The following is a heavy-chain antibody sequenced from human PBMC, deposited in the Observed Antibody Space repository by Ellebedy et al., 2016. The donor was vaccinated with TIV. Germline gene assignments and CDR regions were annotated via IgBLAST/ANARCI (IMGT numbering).Heavy chain of an antibody. CDR1: GGTFSSYA. Sequence: AASVKVSCKASGGTFSSYAISWVRQVPGQGLEWMGGIIPRFGRPNSAQKFQGRVTITADESSSTAYLGLSGLRSDDTAVYYCARDSGANFLGLSFGLWGRGTLVTVSS. CDR3: ARDSGANFLGLSFGL. V-gene: IGHV1-69*13. D-gene: IGHD4/OR15-4a*01. CDR2: IIPRFGRP. J-gene: IGHJ2*01.